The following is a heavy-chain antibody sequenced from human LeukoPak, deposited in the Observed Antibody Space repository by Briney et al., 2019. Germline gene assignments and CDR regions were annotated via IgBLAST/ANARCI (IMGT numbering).Heavy chain of an antibody. Sequence: ASVKVSCKASGYTFTSYYMHWARQAPGQGLEWMGIINPSGGSTSYAQKFQGRVTMTRDTSTSTVYMELSSLRSEDTAVYYCARDRVFGEFSYWYFDLWGRGTLVTVSS. CDR1: GYTFTSYY. V-gene: IGHV1-46*01. CDR3: ARDRVFGEFSYWYFDL. CDR2: INPSGGST. D-gene: IGHD3-10*02. J-gene: IGHJ2*01.